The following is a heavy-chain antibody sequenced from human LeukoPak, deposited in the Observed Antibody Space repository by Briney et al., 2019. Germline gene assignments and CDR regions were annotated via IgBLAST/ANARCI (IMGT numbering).Heavy chain of an antibody. J-gene: IGHJ6*03. CDR3: AYYYGSGSSKYYYYYMDV. Sequence: YPGGSLRLSCAASGFIFSNYAMSWVRQAPGKGLQWVSAFSGSGGRTYYADSVKGRFTISRDNSKNTLYLQMNSLRAEDTAVYYCAYYYGSGSSKYYYYYMDVWGKGTMVTISS. D-gene: IGHD3-10*01. CDR1: GFIFSNYA. CDR2: FSGSGGRT. V-gene: IGHV3-23*01.